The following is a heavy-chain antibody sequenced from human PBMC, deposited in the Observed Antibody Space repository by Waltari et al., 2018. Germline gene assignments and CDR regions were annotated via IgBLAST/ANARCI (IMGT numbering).Heavy chain of an antibody. V-gene: IGHV3-53*02. CDR3: ARVEYSSRWGAFDY. CDR1: GFAASTNY. Sequence: EVHLVESGGGLIQPGGSLKVSCAASGFAASTNYMTWVRQAPGKGLEWVSVIYSDGSTYYADSVKGRFTISRDNSKNTLYLQMNSLRAEDTAVYYCARVEYSSRWGAFDYWGQGTLVTVSS. J-gene: IGHJ4*02. CDR2: IYSDGST. D-gene: IGHD6-6*01.